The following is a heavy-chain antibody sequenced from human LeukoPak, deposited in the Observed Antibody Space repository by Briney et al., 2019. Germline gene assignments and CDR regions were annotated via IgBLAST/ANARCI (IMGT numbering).Heavy chain of an antibody. CDR3: AREEEGGTFDY. CDR1: GYTFTSYY. Sequence: ASVKVSCKASGYTFTSYYMHWVRQAPGQGLEWIGIINPSGGNTNYAQKFQGRVTMTRDTSTTTVYMELSSLRSEDTAVYYCAREEEGGTFDYWGQGTLVTVSS. D-gene: IGHD3-16*01. J-gene: IGHJ4*02. V-gene: IGHV1-46*01. CDR2: INPSGGNT.